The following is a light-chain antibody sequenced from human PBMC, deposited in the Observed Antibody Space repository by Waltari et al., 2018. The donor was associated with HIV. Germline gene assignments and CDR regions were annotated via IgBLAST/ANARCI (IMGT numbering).Light chain of an antibody. V-gene: IGKV1-5*03. Sequence: DIQMTQSPSTLSASIGDTVTLTCRASQDISRLLAWYQQKPGEVPKLLVYKASLLGSGVPSSFSGSGSGTEFTLTINSLQPSDFATYYCQQYNTYLWTFGQGTKVEI. CDR3: QQYNTYLWT. CDR1: QDISRL. CDR2: KAS. J-gene: IGKJ1*01.